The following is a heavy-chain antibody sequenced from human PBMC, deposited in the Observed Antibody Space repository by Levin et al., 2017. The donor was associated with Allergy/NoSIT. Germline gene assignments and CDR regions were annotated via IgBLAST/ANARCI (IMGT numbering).Heavy chain of an antibody. J-gene: IGHJ4*02. CDR3: AREVTYTAMDGPGYFDY. V-gene: IGHV4-59*01. D-gene: IGHD5-18*01. Sequence: PSETLSLTCTVSGGSISSYYWSWIRQPPGKGLEWIGYIYYSGSTNYNPSLKSRVTISVDTSKNQFSLKLSSVTAADTAVYYCAREVTYTAMDGPGYFDYWGQGTLVTVSS. CDR2: IYYSGST. CDR1: GGSISSYY.